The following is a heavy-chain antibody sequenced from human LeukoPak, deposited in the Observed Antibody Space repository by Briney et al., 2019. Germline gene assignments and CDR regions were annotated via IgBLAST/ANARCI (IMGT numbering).Heavy chain of an antibody. D-gene: IGHD6-6*01. J-gene: IGHJ4*02. CDR1: GFTVSSNY. CDR3: ARAYSSSGEYYFDY. Sequence: GGSLRLSCAASGFTVSSNYMSWVRQAPGQGLEWVSVIYSGGNTYYADSVKGRFTISRDNSKNTLYLQMNSLRAEDTAIYYCARAYSSSGEYYFDYWGQGTLVTVSS. CDR2: IYSGGNT. V-gene: IGHV3-53*01.